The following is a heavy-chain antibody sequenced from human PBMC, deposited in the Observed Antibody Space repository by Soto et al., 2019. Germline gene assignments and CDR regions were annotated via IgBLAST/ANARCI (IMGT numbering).Heavy chain of an antibody. J-gene: IGHJ4*02. CDR2: ISYDGSNK. CDR3: ARDRVALVQSPDPFDY. D-gene: IGHD3-9*01. Sequence: GGSLRLSCAASGFTFSSYAMHWVRQAPGKGLEWVAVISYDGSNKYYADSVKGRFTISRDNSKNTLYLQMNSLRAEDTAVYFCARDRVALVQSPDPFDYWGRGTLVTVSS. CDR1: GFTFSSYA. V-gene: IGHV3-30-3*01.